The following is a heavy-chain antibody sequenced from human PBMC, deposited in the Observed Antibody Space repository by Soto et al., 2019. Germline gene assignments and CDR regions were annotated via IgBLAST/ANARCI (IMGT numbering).Heavy chain of an antibody. D-gene: IGHD3-3*01. CDR3: ARDTRITIFGVAPLRPFDY. Sequence: ASVKVSCKASGYTFTSYGISWVRQAPGQGLEWMGWISAYNGNTNYAQKLQGRVTMTTDTSTSTAYMELRSLRSDDTAVYYCARDTRITIFGVAPLRPFDYWGQGTLVTVSS. J-gene: IGHJ4*02. CDR1: GYTFTSYG. V-gene: IGHV1-18*01. CDR2: ISAYNGNT.